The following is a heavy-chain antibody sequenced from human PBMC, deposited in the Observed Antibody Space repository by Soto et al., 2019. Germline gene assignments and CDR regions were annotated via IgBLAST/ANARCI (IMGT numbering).Heavy chain of an antibody. V-gene: IGHV3-23*01. Sequence: EVQLLESGGGLVQPGGSLRLSCTASGFTFSGYAMSWVRQSPGKEREWVAAITGDGHRTYYADSVEGRFTISRDNSKXXXXXXXXXXXXXXXXXXXXXXXXXXXXXXXXXXFESWGQGVLVTVSS. CDR1: GFTFSGYA. CDR3: XXXXXXXXXXXXXXFES. J-gene: IGHJ4*02. CDR2: ITGDGHRT.